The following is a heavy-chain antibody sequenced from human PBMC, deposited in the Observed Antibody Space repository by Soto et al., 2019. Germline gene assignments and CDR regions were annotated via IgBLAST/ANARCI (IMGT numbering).Heavy chain of an antibody. V-gene: IGHV2-5*02. CDR2: IYWDDDK. CDR3: AHKAPLPDSLDTFDV. D-gene: IGHD2-21*01. J-gene: IGHJ3*01. CDR1: GFSLSSPGVR. Sequence: QITLKESGPTLVKPTQTLTLTCTFSGFSLSSPGVRVGWIRQPPGKALEWLALIYWDDDKLYSPSLRSRLTITRDASNTQVVLTMTNMDPVDTATYYGAHKAPLPDSLDTFDVWGQGTMVTVSS.